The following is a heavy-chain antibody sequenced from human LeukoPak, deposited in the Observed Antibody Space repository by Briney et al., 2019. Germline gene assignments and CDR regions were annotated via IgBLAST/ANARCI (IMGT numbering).Heavy chain of an antibody. D-gene: IGHD6-19*01. J-gene: IGHJ6*02. CDR3: GRHVSNGWDYHYGLDV. CDR2: AYYTGEI. CDR1: GGSVASTGCY. V-gene: IGHV4-39*01. Sequence: SETLSLTCTVSGGSVASTGCYWGWIRQSPGKGLEWIGSAYYTGEIYSTPSLKSRLTISVNTSKNQFALTLTSVTAADTAVYYCGRHVSNGWDYHYGLDVWGQGTTVTVSS.